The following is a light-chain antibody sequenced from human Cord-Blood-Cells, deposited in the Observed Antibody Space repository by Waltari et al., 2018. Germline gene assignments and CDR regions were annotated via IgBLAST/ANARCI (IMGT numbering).Light chain of an antibody. CDR1: SSDVGSYNL. V-gene: IGLV2-23*01. CDR3: CSYAGSSTYVV. CDR2: EGS. J-gene: IGLJ2*01. Sequence: QSALTQPASVSGSPGQSITISCTGTSSDVGSYNLVSWYQQHPGKAPKLMIYEGSKRPSAVSNRFSGSKSGNTASLTSSGVQAEDEADYYCCSYAGSSTYVVFGGGTKLTVL.